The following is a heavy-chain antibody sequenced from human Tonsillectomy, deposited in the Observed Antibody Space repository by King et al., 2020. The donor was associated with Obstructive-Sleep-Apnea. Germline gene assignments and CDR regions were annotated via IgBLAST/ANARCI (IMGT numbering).Heavy chain of an antibody. CDR3: VTGGLPGPGPA. J-gene: IGHJ5*02. Sequence: VQLVESGGGLVKPGGSLRLSCAASGFSFSSFTMNWVRQAPGKGLEWVASISSSGSYIYYRDSVKGRFTISRDNAENSLYLHMNSLSIEDTAAFYCVTGGLPGPGPAWGQGTLVPVSS. CDR1: GFSFSSFT. CDR2: ISSSGSYI. D-gene: IGHD1-20*01. V-gene: IGHV3-21*01.